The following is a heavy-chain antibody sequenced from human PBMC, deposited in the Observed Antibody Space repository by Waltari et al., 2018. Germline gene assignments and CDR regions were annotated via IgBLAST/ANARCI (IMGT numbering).Heavy chain of an antibody. D-gene: IGHD3-3*01. CDR3: ARDIYDFWSGYYGAFDI. Sequence: QVQLQASGPGLVKPSETLSLTCTVPGGSISSYYWSWIRHPAGKGLEWIGRIYTSGSTNYNPSLKSRVTMSVDTSKNQFSLKLSSVTAADTAVYYCARDIYDFWSGYYGAFDIWGQGTMVTVSS. CDR1: GGSISSYY. V-gene: IGHV4-4*07. CDR2: IYTSGST. J-gene: IGHJ3*02.